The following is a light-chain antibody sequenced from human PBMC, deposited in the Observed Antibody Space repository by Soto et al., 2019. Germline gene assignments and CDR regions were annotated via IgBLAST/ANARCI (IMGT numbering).Light chain of an antibody. CDR1: QSVSTTY. CDR2: AAS. Sequence: IVVTQSPGTLSLSPGERDTLSCRVSQSVSTTYLAWYQQKPGQAPRLLIYAASSRATGIPDRFSGSGSRTDVTLTISRLEPEDFGVYYCQHYGSSRLTFGGGTKVEIK. CDR3: QHYGSSRLT. J-gene: IGKJ4*01. V-gene: IGKV3-20*01.